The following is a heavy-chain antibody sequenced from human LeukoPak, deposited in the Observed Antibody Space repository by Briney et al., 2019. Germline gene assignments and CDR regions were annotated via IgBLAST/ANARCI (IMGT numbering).Heavy chain of an antibody. CDR2: IYSGGST. CDR3: ARDHSPEYNSSAGYFQL. J-gene: IGHJ1*01. Sequence: PGGSLRLSCAASGFTVSTDYMSWVRQAPGKGLEWVSVIYSGGSTYYADSVKGGFTFSRDNSKNTLYLQMNSLRAEDTAVYYCARDHSPEYNSSAGYFQLWGQGTLVTVSS. CDR1: GFTVSTDY. V-gene: IGHV3-66*01. D-gene: IGHD6-6*01.